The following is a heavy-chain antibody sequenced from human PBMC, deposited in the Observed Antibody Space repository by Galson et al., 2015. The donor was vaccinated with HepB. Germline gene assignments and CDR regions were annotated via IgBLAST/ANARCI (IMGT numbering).Heavy chain of an antibody. V-gene: IGHV1-18*01. CDR3: AAAVQYAFKM. Sequence: SVKVSCKASGYTFTRNGISWVRQAPGQGLEWMGWVSTNSGNTYYAQKFQDRLIMTTERSTSTAYMELRSLTSDDTAFYYCAAAVQYAFKMWGRGTMVNV. CDR1: GYTFTRNG. CDR2: VSTNSGNT. D-gene: IGHD6-13*01. J-gene: IGHJ3*02.